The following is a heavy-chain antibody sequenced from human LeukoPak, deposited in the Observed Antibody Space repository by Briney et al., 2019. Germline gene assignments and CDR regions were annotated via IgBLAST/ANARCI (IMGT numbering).Heavy chain of an antibody. CDR3: PKGCASTSCYTSEY. D-gene: IGHD2-2*02. Sequence: PGGSLRLSCAASGFTFTSYAMSWVRQAPGGGLEWVSTISGMGDSTYYTDSVKGRFTISRDNSKNTLYLQMNSLRPEDTAVYYCPKGCASTSCYTSEYWGKGTLVTVSS. CDR1: GFTFTSYA. CDR2: ISGMGDST. V-gene: IGHV3-23*01. J-gene: IGHJ4*02.